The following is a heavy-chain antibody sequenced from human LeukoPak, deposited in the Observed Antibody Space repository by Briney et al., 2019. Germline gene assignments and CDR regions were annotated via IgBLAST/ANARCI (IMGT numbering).Heavy chain of an antibody. D-gene: IGHD1-26*01. CDR3: ASIVGGRTSGFDF. Sequence: ASVTVSCKASGYTFTVYYVHWVRQAPGQGLEWMGWFNPNGGGTRYAQRFQGRFSMTSDTSINTAYLEVTRLTPDDTAIYYCASIVGGRTSGFDFWGQGTLVTVSS. J-gene: IGHJ4*02. V-gene: IGHV1-2*02. CDR1: GYTFTVYY. CDR2: FNPNGGGT.